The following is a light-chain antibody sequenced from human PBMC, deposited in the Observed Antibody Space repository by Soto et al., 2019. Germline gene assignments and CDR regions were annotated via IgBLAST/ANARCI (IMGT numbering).Light chain of an antibody. V-gene: IGKV1-6*01. CDR1: QGIRND. J-gene: IGKJ3*01. Sequence: AIQMTQSPSSLSASVGDRVTITCRASQGIRNDLDWFQQKPGKAPKLLIYAASNLQSGVPARFSGSGSGTDFTLNISSLQPEDFATYCCLQKYFYPFPFGPGTKVDIK. CDR3: LQKYFYPFP. CDR2: AAS.